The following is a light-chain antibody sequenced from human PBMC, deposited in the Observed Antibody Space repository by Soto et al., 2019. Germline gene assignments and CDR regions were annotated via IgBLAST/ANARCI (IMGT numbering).Light chain of an antibody. V-gene: IGKV1-27*01. CDR2: AAS. CDR1: QSISSY. J-gene: IGKJ1*01. CDR3: QRYNKAPWT. Sequence: IQMTQSPSSLSASVGDRVTITCRASQSISSYLAWYQQKPGEAPNLLISAASTLQSGVSSRFRGSGAGTDFTLTITSLQPEDVATYYCQRYNKAPWTFGQGTKVDI.